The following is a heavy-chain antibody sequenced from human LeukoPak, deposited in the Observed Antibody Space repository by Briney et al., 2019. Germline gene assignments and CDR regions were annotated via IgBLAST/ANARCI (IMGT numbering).Heavy chain of an antibody. CDR3: SRGLDSRKIGY. CDR1: GASFSSGDQY. D-gene: IGHD3-22*01. V-gene: IGHV4-31*03. CDR2: IHPSGML. J-gene: IGHJ4*02. Sequence: TVSLTCTVSGASFSSGDQYWNWIRQSRGNGLEWIVSIHPSGMLYNNPSLESRVTISIDTSKNQFSLNLNSVTAADTAVYFCSRGLDSRKIGYWGQGTLVTVSS.